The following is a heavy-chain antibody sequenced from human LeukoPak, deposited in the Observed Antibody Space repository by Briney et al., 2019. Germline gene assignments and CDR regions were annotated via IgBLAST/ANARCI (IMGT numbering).Heavy chain of an antibody. J-gene: IGHJ3*02. CDR3: ARELGVGVIGDALDM. CDR1: GFTFSSYW. V-gene: IGHV3-7*01. CDR2: IKQDGSEK. D-gene: IGHD3-22*01. Sequence: HPGGSLRLSCAASGFTFSSYWMSWVRQAPGKGLEWVANIKQDGSEKYYVDSVKGRFTISRDNAKNSLYLQMNSLRAEDTAVYYCARELGVGVIGDALDMWGQGTMVTVSS.